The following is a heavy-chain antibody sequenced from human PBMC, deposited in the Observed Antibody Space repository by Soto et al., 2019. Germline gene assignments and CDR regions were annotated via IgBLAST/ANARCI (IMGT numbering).Heavy chain of an antibody. J-gene: IGHJ4*02. CDR3: ARADIVVVVAATPPWYYFDY. CDR1: GGSISSYY. CDR2: IYYSGST. V-gene: IGHV4-59*01. Sequence: SETLSLTCAVSGGSISSYYWSWIRQPPGKGLEWIGYIYYSGSTNYNPSLKSRVTISVDTSKNQFSLKLSSVTAADTAVYYCARADIVVVVAATPPWYYFDYWGQGTLVTVSS. D-gene: IGHD2-15*01.